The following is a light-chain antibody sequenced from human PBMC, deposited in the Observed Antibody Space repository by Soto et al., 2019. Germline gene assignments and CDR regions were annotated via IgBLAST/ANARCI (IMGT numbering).Light chain of an antibody. Sequence: EIIVSQSPDTLSVSQGERASLSCRASQSISSNLAWYQQKSGQAPRLLIYGASTRATGIPARFSGSGSGTEFTLTINSLQSEDFAVYYCQQFNHWPAITFGQGTRLEI. CDR2: GAS. V-gene: IGKV3-15*01. J-gene: IGKJ5*01. CDR1: QSISSN. CDR3: QQFNHWPAIT.